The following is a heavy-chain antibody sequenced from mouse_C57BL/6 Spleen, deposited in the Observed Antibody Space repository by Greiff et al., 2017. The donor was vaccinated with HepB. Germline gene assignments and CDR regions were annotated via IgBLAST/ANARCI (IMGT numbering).Heavy chain of an antibody. V-gene: IGHV1-72*01. D-gene: IGHD1-1*01. J-gene: IGHJ2*01. CDR3: ARGSVFITTVVADYFDY. CDR1: GYTFTSYW. Sequence: QVQLQQPGAELVKPGASVKLSCKASGYTFTSYWMHWVKQRPGRGLEWIGRIDPNSGGTKYNEKFKSKATLTVDKPSSTAYMQLSSLTSEDSAVYYCARGSVFITTVVADYFDYWGQGTTLTVSS. CDR2: IDPNSGGT.